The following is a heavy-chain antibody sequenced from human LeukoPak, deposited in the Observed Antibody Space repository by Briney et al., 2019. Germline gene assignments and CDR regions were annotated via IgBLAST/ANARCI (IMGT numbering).Heavy chain of an antibody. Sequence: GGSLRLSCAASGFTVSSNYMSWVRQAPGKGLGWVSVIYSGGSTYYADSVKGRFTISRDNSKNTLYLQMNSLRAEDTAVYYCARNLWFGELYFDYWGQGTLVTVSS. CDR1: GFTVSSNY. CDR3: ARNLWFGELYFDY. CDR2: IYSGGST. D-gene: IGHD3-10*01. V-gene: IGHV3-66*01. J-gene: IGHJ4*02.